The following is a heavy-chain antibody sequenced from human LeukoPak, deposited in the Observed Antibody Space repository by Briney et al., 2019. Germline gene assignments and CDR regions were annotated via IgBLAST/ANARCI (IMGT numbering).Heavy chain of an antibody. CDR3: ARGRRGYQLLPEADV. J-gene: IGHJ6*04. Sequence: ASVKVSCKASGYTFTSYDINWVRQATGQGLEWMGWMNPNSGNTGYAQKFRGRVTMTRNTSISTAYMELSSLRSEDTAVYYCARGRRGYQLLPEADVWGKGTTVTVSS. CDR1: GYTFTSYD. D-gene: IGHD2-2*01. V-gene: IGHV1-8*01. CDR2: MNPNSGNT.